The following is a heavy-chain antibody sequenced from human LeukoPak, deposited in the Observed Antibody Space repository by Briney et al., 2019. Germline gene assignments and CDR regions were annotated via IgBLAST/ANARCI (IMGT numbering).Heavy chain of an antibody. Sequence: EGSLRLSCAASGFTFSNYAMHRVRQAPGKGLEWVSFIRYDGSSKFYADSVKGRFTISRDNSKSTLFLQMSSLKVDDTAVYYCTGYDFWSGFRSGDLWGRGTLVTVSS. CDR1: GFTFSNYA. D-gene: IGHD3-3*01. CDR3: TGYDFWSGFRSGDL. CDR2: IRYDGSSK. J-gene: IGHJ2*01. V-gene: IGHV3-30*02.